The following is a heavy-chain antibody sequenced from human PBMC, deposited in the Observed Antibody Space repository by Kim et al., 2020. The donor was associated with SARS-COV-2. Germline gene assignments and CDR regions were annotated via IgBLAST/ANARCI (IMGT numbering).Heavy chain of an antibody. CDR2: INHSGST. V-gene: IGHV4-34*01. CDR1: GGSFSGYY. D-gene: IGHD3-22*01. CDR3: ARRGKNYYYDSSGYYPDRYGMDV. J-gene: IGHJ6*02. Sequence: SETLSLTCAVYGGSFSGYYWSWIRQPPGKGLEWIGEINHSGSTNYNPSLKSRVTISVDTSKNQFSLKLSSVTAADTAVYYCARRGKNYYYDSSGYYPDRYGMDVWGQRTTVTVS.